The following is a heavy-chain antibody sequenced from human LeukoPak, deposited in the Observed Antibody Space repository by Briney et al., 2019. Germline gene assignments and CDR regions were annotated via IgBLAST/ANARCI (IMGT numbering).Heavy chain of an antibody. CDR2: IWYDGSNK. V-gene: IGHV3-33*01. CDR1: GFTFSSYG. J-gene: IGHJ5*02. Sequence: GRSLRLSCAASGFTFSSYGMHWVRQAPGKGLEWVAVIWYDGSNKYYADSVKGRFTISRDNSENTLYLQMNSLRAEDTAVYYCARDRSYSSSWYEGAWLDPWGQGTLVTVSS. CDR3: ARDRSYSSSWYEGAWLDP. D-gene: IGHD6-13*01.